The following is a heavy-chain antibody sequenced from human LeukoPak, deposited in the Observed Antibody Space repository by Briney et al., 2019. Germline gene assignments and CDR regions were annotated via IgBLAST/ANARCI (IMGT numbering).Heavy chain of an antibody. CDR3: ARELGCSSTSCHKKQYWFDP. J-gene: IGHJ5*02. V-gene: IGHV1-69*04. CDR2: IIPILGTA. Sequence: ASVKVSCKASGGTFSSYAISWVRQAPGQGLEWMGRIIPILGTANYAQKFQGRVTITADKSTSTAYMELSSLRSEDTAVYYCARELGCSSTSCHKKQYWFDPWGQGTLVTVSS. D-gene: IGHD2-2*01. CDR1: GGTFSSYA.